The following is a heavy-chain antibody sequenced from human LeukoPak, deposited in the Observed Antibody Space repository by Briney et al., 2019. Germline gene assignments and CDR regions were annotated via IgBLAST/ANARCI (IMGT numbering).Heavy chain of an antibody. D-gene: IGHD3-22*01. V-gene: IGHV3-7*01. Sequence: PWGTLTLTCAASGFTFSRCCMCWICQAPGKGPGRVSNMGVEGREKYYVDSVKGRFTIARDNAKNSLHLQMNSLRAEDTAVYYCARESTYRDSSGYYRSYFDYWGQGTPVTVHS. CDR2: MGVEGREK. CDR3: ARESTYRDSSGYYRSYFDY. J-gene: IGHJ4*02. CDR1: GFTFSRCC.